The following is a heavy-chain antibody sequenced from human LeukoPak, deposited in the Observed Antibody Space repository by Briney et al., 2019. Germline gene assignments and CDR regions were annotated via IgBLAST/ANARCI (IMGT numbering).Heavy chain of an antibody. V-gene: IGHV4-39*07. CDR2: IYTSGST. J-gene: IGHJ4*02. CDR1: GGSISSSSYY. CDR3: ARDGGGTTPLDY. Sequence: SETLSLTCTVSGGSISSSSYYWGWIRQPPGKGLEWIGRIYTSGSTNYNPSLKSRVTMSVDTSKNQFSLKLSSVTAADTAVYYCARDGGGTTPLDYWGQGTLVTVSS. D-gene: IGHD1-1*01.